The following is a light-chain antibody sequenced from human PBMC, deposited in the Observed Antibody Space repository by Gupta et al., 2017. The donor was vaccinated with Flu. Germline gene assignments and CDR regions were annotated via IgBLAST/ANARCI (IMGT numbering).Light chain of an antibody. Sequence: RPSGVSNRFSGSKSGNTASLTISGLHAEDEADYYCSSYTTISSAAYVFGTGTRVTVL. CDR3: SSYTTISSAAYV. V-gene: IGLV2-14*02. J-gene: IGLJ1*01.